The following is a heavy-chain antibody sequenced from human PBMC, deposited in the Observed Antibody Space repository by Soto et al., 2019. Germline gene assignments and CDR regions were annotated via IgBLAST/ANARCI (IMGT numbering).Heavy chain of an antibody. J-gene: IGHJ4*02. Sequence: QVQLVQSGAEEKKPGASVKVSCKASGYTFTSYAMHWVRQAPGQRLEWMGWINAGNGNTKYSQKFQGRVTITRDTPASPASMKLSSLRSEDTALYYCARDVAAAAYWGQGTLVTVSS. D-gene: IGHD6-13*01. CDR3: ARDVAAAAY. CDR1: GYTFTSYA. CDR2: INAGNGNT. V-gene: IGHV1-3*05.